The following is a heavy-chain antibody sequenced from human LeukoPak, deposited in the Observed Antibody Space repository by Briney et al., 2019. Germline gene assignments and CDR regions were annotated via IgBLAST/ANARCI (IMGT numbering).Heavy chain of an antibody. D-gene: IGHD2-21*01. CDR3: ARGGSWSYSDWFDP. Sequence: SETLSLTCTVSGGSANYYYWTWIRQSPGKGLEWIGSMYDSENTNYNPSLKSRVTISIDTSNSQFSLKLNSVTAADTAVYFCARGGSWSYSDWFDPWGQGTLVTVSS. CDR1: GGSANYYY. V-gene: IGHV4-59*02. CDR2: MYDSENT. J-gene: IGHJ5*02.